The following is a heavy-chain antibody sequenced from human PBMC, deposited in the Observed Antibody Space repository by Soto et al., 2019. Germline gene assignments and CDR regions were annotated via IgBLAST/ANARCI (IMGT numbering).Heavy chain of an antibody. J-gene: IGHJ4*02. CDR2: THPGDSDT. CDR1: GYSLTSYW. V-gene: IGHV5-51*01. Sequence: PGGSLKISCKGSGYSLTSYWIGWVRPTPPTGLEGMGITHPGDSDTRDKPSVKGQGTISAHKSITTAYLQWSSLKASDTAMYYCAKSPGMRYRPDYWGQRSLVTFP. CDR3: AKSPGMRYRPDY. D-gene: IGHD5-18*01.